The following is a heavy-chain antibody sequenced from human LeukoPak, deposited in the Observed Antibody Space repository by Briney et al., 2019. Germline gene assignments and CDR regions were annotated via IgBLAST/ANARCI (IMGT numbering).Heavy chain of an antibody. Sequence: GGSLRLSCSASGFTFSSYAMHWVRLAPGKGLEYVSAISSNGGSTYYADSVKGRFTISRDNSKNTLYLQMSSLRAEDTAVYYCVKDLLPGYSSGWSMNYWGQGTLVTVSS. V-gene: IGHV3-64D*06. D-gene: IGHD6-19*01. CDR3: VKDLLPGYSSGWSMNY. CDR1: GFTFSSYA. CDR2: ISSNGGST. J-gene: IGHJ4*02.